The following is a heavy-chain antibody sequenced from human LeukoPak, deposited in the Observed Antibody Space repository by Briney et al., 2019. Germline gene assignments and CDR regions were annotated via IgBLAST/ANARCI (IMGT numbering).Heavy chain of an antibody. CDR2: IYYSGST. D-gene: IGHD6-13*01. CDR1: GGSISSYY. V-gene: IGHV4-59*08. CDR3: ARRVAAAGKSDWVFDI. Sequence: SETLSLTCTVSGGSISSYYWSWIRQPPGKGLEWIRYIYYSGSTNYNPSLKSRVTISVDTSKNQFSLKLSSVTAADTAVYYCARRVAAAGKSDWVFDIWGQGTMVTVSS. J-gene: IGHJ3*02.